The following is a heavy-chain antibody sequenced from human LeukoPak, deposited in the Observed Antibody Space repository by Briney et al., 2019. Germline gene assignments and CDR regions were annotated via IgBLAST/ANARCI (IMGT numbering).Heavy chain of an antibody. CDR1: GYSFTSYW. CDR3: ARQYSNSWSLQYFQH. V-gene: IGHV5-51*01. CDR2: IYPSDSDT. J-gene: IGHJ1*01. D-gene: IGHD6-13*01. Sequence: GESLKISCKGSGYSFTSYWIGWVRQMPGKGLEWMGIIYPSDSDTRYSPSFQGQVTISADKSISTAYLQWSSLKASDTAMYYCARQYSNSWSLQYFQHWGQGTLVTVSS.